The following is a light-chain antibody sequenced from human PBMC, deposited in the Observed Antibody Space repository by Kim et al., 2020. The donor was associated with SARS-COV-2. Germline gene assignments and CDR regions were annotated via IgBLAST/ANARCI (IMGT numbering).Light chain of an antibody. V-gene: IGLV1-47*01. CDR3: AAWDDSLSGWV. J-gene: IGLJ3*02. Sequence: GQRVTVSCSGNSSNIGSNYVYWYPQLPGTAPNLLIYRNNQRPSGVPDRFSVSKSGTSASLAISGLRSEDEADYYCAAWDDSLSGWVFGGWTQLTVL. CDR2: RNN. CDR1: SSNIGSNY.